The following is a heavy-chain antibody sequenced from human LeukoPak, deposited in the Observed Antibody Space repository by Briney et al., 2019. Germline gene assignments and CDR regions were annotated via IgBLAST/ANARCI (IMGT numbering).Heavy chain of an antibody. CDR3: ARASGAGLWLNYFDY. J-gene: IGHJ4*02. D-gene: IGHD5-18*01. Sequence: GGSLRLSCAASGFTFSSYAMHWVRQAPGKGLEYVSAISSNGGSTYYANSVKGRFTISRDNSKNTLYLQMGSLRAEDMAVYYCARASGAGLWLNYFDYWGQGTLATVSS. CDR1: GFTFSSYA. CDR2: ISSNGGST. V-gene: IGHV3-64*01.